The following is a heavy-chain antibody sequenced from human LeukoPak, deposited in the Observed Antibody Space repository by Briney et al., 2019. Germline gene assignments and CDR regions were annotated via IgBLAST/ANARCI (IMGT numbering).Heavy chain of an antibody. Sequence: PGGSLRLSCAASGFTFSGYSINWVRQAPGKGPEWVSYISTSGSTIYYADSVKGRFTTSRDNAKNSLYLQMGSLRAEDTAVYYCARDQRWELPFDYWGRGILVTVSS. V-gene: IGHV3-48*01. J-gene: IGHJ4*02. CDR3: ARDQRWELPFDY. CDR2: ISTSGSTI. D-gene: IGHD1-26*01. CDR1: GFTFSGYS.